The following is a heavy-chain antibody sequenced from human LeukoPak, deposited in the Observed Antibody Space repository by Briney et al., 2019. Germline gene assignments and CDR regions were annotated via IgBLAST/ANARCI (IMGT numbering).Heavy chain of an antibody. D-gene: IGHD6-13*01. J-gene: IGHJ4*02. Sequence: PGGSLRLSCAASGFTFSDYYLSWIRQAPGKGLEWVSYTSSSASTINYAGSVRGRFTISRDNAKNSLYLQMNSLRAEDTAVYYCARGIEAAGSLFDYWGQGTLVTVSS. CDR1: GFTFSDYY. V-gene: IGHV3-11*04. CDR3: ARGIEAAGSLFDY. CDR2: TSSSASTI.